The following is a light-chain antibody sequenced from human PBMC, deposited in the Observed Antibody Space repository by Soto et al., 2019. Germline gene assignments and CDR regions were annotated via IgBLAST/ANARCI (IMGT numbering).Light chain of an antibody. CDR1: QDIGTW. CDR2: VAS. CDR3: QQCHSFPHT. J-gene: IGKJ2*01. Sequence: DIQMTQSPSSVSASIGDRVTVTCRAGQDIGTWLAWYQQKPGNAPKLLISVASKLESGVPSRFSCSGSGTHFTLTISSLQPEDLATYYCQQCHSFPHTFGQGTKLDIK. V-gene: IGKV1D-12*01.